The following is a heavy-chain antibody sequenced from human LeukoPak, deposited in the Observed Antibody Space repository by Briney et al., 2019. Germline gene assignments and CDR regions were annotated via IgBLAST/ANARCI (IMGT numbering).Heavy chain of an antibody. Sequence: AGGSLRLSCAASGFTFSSYEMNWVRQAPGKGLEGVSYISSSGSTIYCADYVKGRFTISRDNAKNSLYLQMNSLRAEDTAVYYCAELGITMIGGVWGKGTTVTISS. V-gene: IGHV3-48*03. D-gene: IGHD3-10*02. CDR2: ISSSGSTI. CDR1: GFTFSSYE. CDR3: AELGITMIGGV. J-gene: IGHJ6*04.